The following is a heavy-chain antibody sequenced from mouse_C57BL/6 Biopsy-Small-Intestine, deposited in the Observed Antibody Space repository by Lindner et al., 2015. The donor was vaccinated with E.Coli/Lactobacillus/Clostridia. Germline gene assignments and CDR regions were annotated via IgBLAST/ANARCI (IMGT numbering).Heavy chain of an antibody. Sequence: VQLQESGAELVKPGASVKLSCTASGLNIKDYYLHWVKQKTEQGLGWIGRIDPDDGETKYAPKFQDKAALTADTSSNTVYLQLSSLTSEDTAVYYCARKGMDYWGQGTSVTVSS. CDR1: GLNIKDYY. J-gene: IGHJ4*01. CDR2: IDPDDGET. CDR3: ARKGMDY. V-gene: IGHV14-2*01.